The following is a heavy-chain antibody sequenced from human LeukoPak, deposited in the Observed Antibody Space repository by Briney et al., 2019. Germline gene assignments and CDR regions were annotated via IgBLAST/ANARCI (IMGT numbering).Heavy chain of an antibody. CDR1: GGSFSSYY. CDR3: ARRHYEILSGYPS. CDR2: INHSGST. Sequence: ESSETLSLTCAVYGGSFSSYYWSWIRQPPGKGLEWIGEINHSGSTNYNPSLKSRVTMSIDTSKNQFSLNLSSVTAADTAVYYCARRHYEILSGYPSWGQGILVTVSS. D-gene: IGHD3-9*01. V-gene: IGHV4-34*01. J-gene: IGHJ4*02.